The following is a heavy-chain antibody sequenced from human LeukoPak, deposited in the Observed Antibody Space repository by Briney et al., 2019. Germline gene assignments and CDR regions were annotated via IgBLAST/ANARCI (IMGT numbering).Heavy chain of an antibody. CDR1: GFTFSNYW. CDR2: IKQDGSEK. CDR3: ARGRCSSTSCFFVY. V-gene: IGHV3-7*01. D-gene: IGHD2-2*01. J-gene: IGHJ4*02. Sequence: GGSLRLSCAASGFTFSNYWMSWVRQAPGKGLEWVANIKQDGSEKYYVDSVKGRFTISRDNAKNSLSLQMNSLRAEDTAVYYCARGRCSSTSCFFVYWGQGTLVTVSS.